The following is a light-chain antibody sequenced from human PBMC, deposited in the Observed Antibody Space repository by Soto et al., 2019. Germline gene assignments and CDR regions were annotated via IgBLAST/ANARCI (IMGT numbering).Light chain of an antibody. CDR3: SSYTSSRAYV. J-gene: IGLJ1*01. V-gene: IGLV2-8*01. CDR2: EVS. CDR1: SSDVGAYNY. Sequence: QSVLTQPPSASGSPGQSATISCTGTSSDVGAYNYVSWYQQHPGKAPKLMIYEVSKRPSGVPDRFSGSKSGNTASLTVSGLQAEDEADYYCSSYTSSRAYVFGIGTKVTVL.